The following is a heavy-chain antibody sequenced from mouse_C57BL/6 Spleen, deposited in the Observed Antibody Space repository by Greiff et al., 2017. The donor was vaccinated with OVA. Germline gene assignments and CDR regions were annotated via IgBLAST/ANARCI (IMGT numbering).Heavy chain of an antibody. V-gene: IGHV1-55*01. Sequence: QVQLQQSGAELVKPGASVKMSCKASGYTFTSYWITWVKQRPGQGLEWIGDIYPGSGSTNYNEKFKSKATLTVDTSSSTAYMQLSSLTSEDSAVYYCARDRAYYSNLYYFDYWGQGTTLTVSS. CDR1: GYTFTSYW. CDR2: IYPGSGST. CDR3: ARDRAYYSNLYYFDY. D-gene: IGHD2-5*01. J-gene: IGHJ2*01.